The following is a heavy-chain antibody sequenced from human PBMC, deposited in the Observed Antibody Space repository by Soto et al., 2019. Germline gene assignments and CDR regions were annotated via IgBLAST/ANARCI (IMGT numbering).Heavy chain of an antibody. J-gene: IGHJ4*02. Sequence: QMQLVQSGPEVKKPGTSVKVSCKASGFTFTSSAVQWVRQARGQRLEWIGWIVVGSGNTNYAQKFQERVTITRDMSTSTAYMELSSLRSEDTAVYYCAAQAPSGYRSGWGDGAYYFDYWGQGTLVTVSS. CDR1: GFTFTSSA. CDR2: IVVGSGNT. CDR3: AAQAPSGYRSGWGDGAYYFDY. D-gene: IGHD3-22*01. V-gene: IGHV1-58*01.